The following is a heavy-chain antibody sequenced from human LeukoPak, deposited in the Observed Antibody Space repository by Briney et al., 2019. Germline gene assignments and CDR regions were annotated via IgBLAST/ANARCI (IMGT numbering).Heavy chain of an antibody. CDR3: ARDIRTGYYYGSGSYPYNWFDP. CDR2: IYYSGST. J-gene: IGHJ5*02. Sequence: SETLSLTCTVSGGSISSYYWSWIWQPPGKGLEWIGYIYYSGSTNYNPSLKSRVTISVDTSKNQFSLKLSSVTATATAVYYCARDIRTGYYYGSGSYPYNWFDPWGQGTLVTVSS. CDR1: GGSISSYY. D-gene: IGHD3-10*01. V-gene: IGHV4-59*01.